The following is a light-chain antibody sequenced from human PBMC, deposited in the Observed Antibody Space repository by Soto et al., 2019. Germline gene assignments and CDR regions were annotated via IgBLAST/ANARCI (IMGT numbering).Light chain of an antibody. V-gene: IGKV1-5*01. CDR2: DAS. CDR1: QSISRY. J-gene: IGKJ1*01. Sequence: DIQVTQSPSSLSASVGDRVTITCRASQSISRYLNWYQQKPGKAPKLLIYDASSLESGVPSRFSGSGSGTEFTLTISSLQPDDFATYYCQQDNSYSRTFGQGTKVDIK. CDR3: QQDNSYSRT.